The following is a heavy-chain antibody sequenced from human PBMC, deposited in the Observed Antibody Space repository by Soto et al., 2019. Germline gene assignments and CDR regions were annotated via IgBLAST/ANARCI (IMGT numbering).Heavy chain of an antibody. D-gene: IGHD1-7*01. CDR1: GFTFSSYS. CDR2: ISSSSSTI. CDR3: ARDIPRSPTTYYFDY. V-gene: IGHV3-48*04. J-gene: IGHJ4*02. Sequence: GGSLRLSCAASGFTFSSYSMNWVRQAPGKGLEWVSYISSSSSTIYYADSVKGRFTISRDNAKNSLYLQMNSLRAEDTAVYYCARDIPRSPTTYYFDYWGQGTLVTVSS.